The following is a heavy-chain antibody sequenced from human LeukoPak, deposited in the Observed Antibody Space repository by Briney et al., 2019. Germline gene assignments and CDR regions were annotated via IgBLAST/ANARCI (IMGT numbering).Heavy chain of an antibody. D-gene: IGHD6-19*01. CDR2: ISAYNGNT. CDR1: GYTFTSYG. V-gene: IGHV1-18*01. J-gene: IGHJ5*02. Sequence: GASVKVSCKASGYTFTSYGISWVRQAPGQGREWMGWISAYNGNTNYAQNLQGRVTMTKDTSTSTTYMELRSLRSDDTAVYYCAGDKSSGSYWFDPWGQGTLVTVSS. CDR3: AGDKSSGSYWFDP.